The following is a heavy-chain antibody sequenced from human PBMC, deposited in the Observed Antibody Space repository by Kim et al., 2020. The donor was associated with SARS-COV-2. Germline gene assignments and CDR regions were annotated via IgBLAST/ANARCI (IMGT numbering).Heavy chain of an antibody. CDR1: GFTFSSYG. J-gene: IGHJ3*02. V-gene: IGHV3-33*05. CDR2: ISYDGSNK. CDR3: ARESRFGELFGAFDI. Sequence: GGSLRLSCAASGFTFSSYGMHWVRQAPGKGLEWVAVISYDGSNKYYADSVKGRFTISRDNSKNTLYLQMNSLRAEDTAVYYCARESRFGELFGAFDIWGQGTMVTVSS. D-gene: IGHD3-10*01.